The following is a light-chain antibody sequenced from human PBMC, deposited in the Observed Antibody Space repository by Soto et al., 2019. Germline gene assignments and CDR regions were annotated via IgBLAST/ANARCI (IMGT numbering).Light chain of an antibody. Sequence: QSALTQPASVSGFPGQSITISCTGTSSDVGAYNYVSWYQQHPGKAPKLMIYDVNNRPSGISNRFSGSKPGNTASLTVSGLQAEDEADYYCSSYTDMNTQVFGGGTKLTVL. CDR2: DVN. CDR3: SSYTDMNTQV. J-gene: IGLJ2*01. V-gene: IGLV2-14*03. CDR1: SSDVGAYNY.